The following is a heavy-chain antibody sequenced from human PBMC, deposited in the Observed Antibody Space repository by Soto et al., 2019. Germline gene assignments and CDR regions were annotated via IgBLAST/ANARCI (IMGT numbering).Heavy chain of an antibody. J-gene: IGHJ6*03. CDR1: GFTFSSYA. CDR3: AKVPRTHPARVYYYYMDV. Sequence: GGSLRLSCAASGFTFSSYAMSWVRQAPGKGLEWVSAISGSGGSTYYADSVKGRFTISRDNSKNTLYLQMNSLRAEDTAVYYCAKVPRTHPARVYYYYMDVWGKGTTVTVSS. CDR2: ISGSGGST. V-gene: IGHV3-23*01.